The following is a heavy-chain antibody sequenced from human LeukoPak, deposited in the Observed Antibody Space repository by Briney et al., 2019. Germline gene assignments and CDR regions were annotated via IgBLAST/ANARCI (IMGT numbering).Heavy chain of an antibody. CDR1: GLTFSFYS. D-gene: IGHD3-3*01. Sequence: GGSLRLSCAASGLTFSFYSMNWVRQAPGKGLEWVSYISSFSGTINYAESVKGRFTISRDNAKNSLYLQMNSLRAEDTAVYYCARDLLVSVYYDFGSGYYGDRGAFDIWGQGTMVTVSS. CDR3: ARDLLVSVYYDFGSGYYGDRGAFDI. J-gene: IGHJ3*02. V-gene: IGHV3-48*01. CDR2: ISSFSGTI.